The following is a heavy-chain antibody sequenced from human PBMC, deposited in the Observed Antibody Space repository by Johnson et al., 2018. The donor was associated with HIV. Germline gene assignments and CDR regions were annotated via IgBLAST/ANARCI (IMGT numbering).Heavy chain of an antibody. Sequence: QVQLVESGGGLVKPGGSLRLSCVASGFIFSDYYMSWIRQAPGKGLEWVSYISFSDSTIYSADSVQGRFTISRDNSKNTLYLQMNSLRAEDTAVYYCGGSYYYDSSGYYARNAFDIWGQGTMVTVSS. D-gene: IGHD3-22*01. CDR1: GFIFSDYY. J-gene: IGHJ3*02. CDR3: GGSYYYDSSGYYARNAFDI. CDR2: ISFSDSTI. V-gene: IGHV3-11*04.